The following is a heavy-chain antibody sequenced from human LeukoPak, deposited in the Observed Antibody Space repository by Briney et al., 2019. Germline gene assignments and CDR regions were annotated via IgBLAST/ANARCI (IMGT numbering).Heavy chain of an antibody. CDR3: ARGRYSSSWYLPGIPPYYYYYYYMDV. CDR1: GGTFSSYA. D-gene: IGHD6-13*01. Sequence: GASVKVSCKASGGTFSSYAISWVRQAPGQGLEWMGGIIPIFGTANYAQKFQGRVTITADESTSTAYMELSGLRSEDTAVYYCARGRYSSSWYLPGIPPYYYYYYYMDVWGKGTTVTISS. CDR2: IIPIFGTA. V-gene: IGHV1-69*13. J-gene: IGHJ6*03.